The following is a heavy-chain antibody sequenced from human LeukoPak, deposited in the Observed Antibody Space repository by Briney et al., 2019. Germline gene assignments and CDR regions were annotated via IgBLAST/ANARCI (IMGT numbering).Heavy chain of an antibody. D-gene: IGHD2-2*01. Sequence: GGSLRLSCAASGFTFSSYGMHWVRQAPGKGLEWVAFIRYDGSNKYYADSVKGRFTISRDNSKNMLYLQMNSLRAEDTAVYYCAKDWGNIVVVPAALEYFQHWGQGTLVTVSS. CDR3: AKDWGNIVVVPAALEYFQH. V-gene: IGHV3-30*02. CDR2: IRYDGSNK. CDR1: GFTFSSYG. J-gene: IGHJ1*01.